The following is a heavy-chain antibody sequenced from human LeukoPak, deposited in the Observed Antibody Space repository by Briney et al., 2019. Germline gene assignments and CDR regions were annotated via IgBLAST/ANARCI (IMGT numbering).Heavy chain of an antibody. CDR1: GYTFTDYY. Sequence: VASVKVSCKASGYTFTDYYIHWVRQAPGQGPEWVGWMNPNNGDTNFGQKFQGRVTMTRDTSIGTAYMELTHLRSDDTAVYYCARSLGYCRSGGCYSLDAFDMWGQGTMVTVSS. J-gene: IGHJ3*02. D-gene: IGHD2-15*01. V-gene: IGHV1-2*02. CDR2: MNPNNGDT. CDR3: ARSLGYCRSGGCYSLDAFDM.